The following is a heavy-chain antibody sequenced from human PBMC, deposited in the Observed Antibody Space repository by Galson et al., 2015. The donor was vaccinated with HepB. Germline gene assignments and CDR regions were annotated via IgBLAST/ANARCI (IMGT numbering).Heavy chain of an antibody. CDR3: AKGYGLFDY. D-gene: IGHD5-18*01. CDR1: GFAFDTHA. V-gene: IGHV3-23*01. Sequence: SLRLSCAASGFAFDTHAMSWVRQAPGRGLAWISGISGNGDSTFYADSVKGRFTVSRDNSNNMLYLQMNSLRAEDAGLYFCAKGYGLFDYWGQGLLVTVSP. J-gene: IGHJ4*02. CDR2: ISGNGDST.